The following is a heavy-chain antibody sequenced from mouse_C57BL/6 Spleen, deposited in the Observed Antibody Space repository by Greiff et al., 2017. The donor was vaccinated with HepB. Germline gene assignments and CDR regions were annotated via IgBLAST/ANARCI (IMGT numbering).Heavy chain of an antibody. CDR2: IYPGDGDT. Sequence: VQLQQSGPELVKPGASVKISCKASGYAFSSSWMNWVKQRPGKGLEWIGRIYPGDGDTNYNGKFKGKATLTADKSSSTAYMQLSSLTSEDSAVYFCARQAYGKAMDYWGQGTSVTVSS. J-gene: IGHJ4*01. CDR1: GYAFSSSW. V-gene: IGHV1-82*01. CDR3: ARQAYGKAMDY. D-gene: IGHD2-1*01.